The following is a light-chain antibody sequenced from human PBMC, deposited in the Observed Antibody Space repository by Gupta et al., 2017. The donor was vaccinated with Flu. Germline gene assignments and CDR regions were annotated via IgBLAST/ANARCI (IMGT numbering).Light chain of an antibody. CDR3: SSYAGGFTYV. V-gene: IGLV2-23*02. CDR1: NSDIGYYSL. J-gene: IGLJ1*01. Sequence: QSAPTQPASVSVSPGQSIAISCTGTNSDIGYYSLVSWFQQHPGQTPKLIVYEVNQRPSGISARFSGSKSGNTAFLTLSGLQAEDEADYYCSSYAGGFTYVFGTGTTVTVL. CDR2: EVN.